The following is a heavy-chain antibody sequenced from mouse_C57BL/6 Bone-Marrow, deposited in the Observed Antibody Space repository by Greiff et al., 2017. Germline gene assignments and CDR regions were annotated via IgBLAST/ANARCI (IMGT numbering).Heavy chain of an antibody. J-gene: IGHJ1*03. D-gene: IGHD1-1*01. CDR1: GYTFTGYW. CDR2: ILPGSGST. Sequence: QVQLQQSGAELMKPGASVKLSCKATGYTFTGYWLAWVKQRPGHGLEWIGEILPGSGSTNYNEKFQGKATFTADTSSNTAYMQLSSLTTEDSAIYYGALYGSSDCWYFDVWGTGTTVTVSS. CDR3: ALYGSSDCWYFDV. V-gene: IGHV1-9*01.